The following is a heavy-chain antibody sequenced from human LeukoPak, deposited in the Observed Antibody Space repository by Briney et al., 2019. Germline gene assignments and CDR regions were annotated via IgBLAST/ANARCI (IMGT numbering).Heavy chain of an antibody. CDR2: IWYDGSNK. CDR3: ARDLETIAARPGWATSYVWGSYRSYTAGTFDY. J-gene: IGHJ4*02. Sequence: PGGSLRLSCAASGFTFSSYGMHWVRQAPGRGLEWVAVIWYDGSNKYYADSVKGRFTISRDNSKNTLYLQMNSLRAEDTAVYYCARDLETIAARPGWATSYVWGSYRSYTAGTFDYWGQGTLVTVSS. D-gene: IGHD3-16*02. CDR1: GFTFSSYG. V-gene: IGHV3-33*08.